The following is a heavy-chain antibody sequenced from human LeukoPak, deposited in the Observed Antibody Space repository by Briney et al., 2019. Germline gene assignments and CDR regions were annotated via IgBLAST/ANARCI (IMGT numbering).Heavy chain of an antibody. Sequence: PGGSLRLSCAASGFTFSSHGMHWVRQAPGKGLEWVAVISYDGSNKYYGDSVKGRFTISRDNSKNTLYLQMNSLRAEDTAVYYCAKSIATREYFFDYWGQGTLVTVSS. CDR1: GFTFSSHG. CDR3: AKSIATREYFFDY. D-gene: IGHD1-26*01. V-gene: IGHV3-30*18. CDR2: ISYDGSNK. J-gene: IGHJ4*02.